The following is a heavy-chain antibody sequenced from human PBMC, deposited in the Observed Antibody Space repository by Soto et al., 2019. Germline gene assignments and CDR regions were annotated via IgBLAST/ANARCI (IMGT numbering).Heavy chain of an antibody. CDR3: ARSRAPYDRSGYYIDY. CDR2: LYSGGST. J-gene: IGHJ4*02. Sequence: PGGSLRLSCAASGFIVTSNYMSWVRQAPGKGLEWVSVLYSGGSTYYADSVKGRFTISRDNSKNTLYLQMNSLRVDDTAVYYCARSRAPYDRSGYYIDYWGQGTLVTVSS. CDR1: GFIVTSNY. D-gene: IGHD3-22*01. V-gene: IGHV3-53*01.